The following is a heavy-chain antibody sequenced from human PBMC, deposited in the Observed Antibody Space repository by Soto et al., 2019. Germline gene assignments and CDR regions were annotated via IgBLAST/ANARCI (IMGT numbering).Heavy chain of an antibody. CDR1: GFTFSSYG. CDR2: ISYDGSNK. CDR3: AKDGDVYSYGTFDY. D-gene: IGHD5-18*01. Sequence: QVQLVESGGGVVQPGRSLRLSCAASGFTFSSYGMHWVRQAPGKGLEWVSVISYDGSNKYYADSVKGRFTISRDNSKNTLYLQMNSLRAEHTAVYYCAKDGDVYSYGTFDYWGQGTLVTVSS. V-gene: IGHV3-30*18. J-gene: IGHJ4*02.